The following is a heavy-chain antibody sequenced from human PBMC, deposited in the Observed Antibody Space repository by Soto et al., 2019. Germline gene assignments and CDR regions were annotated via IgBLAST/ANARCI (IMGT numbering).Heavy chain of an antibody. CDR2: ISAYNGNT. CDR3: AREKKVTTTSRYYYYYYMDV. CDR1: GYTFTSYG. J-gene: IGHJ6*03. Sequence: ASVKVSCKASGYTFTSYGISWVRQAPGQGLEWMGWISAYNGNTNYAQKLQGRVTMTTDTSTSTAYMELRSLRSDDTAVYYCAREKKVTTTSRYYYYYYMDVWGKGTTVTVSS. V-gene: IGHV1-18*01. D-gene: IGHD4-17*01.